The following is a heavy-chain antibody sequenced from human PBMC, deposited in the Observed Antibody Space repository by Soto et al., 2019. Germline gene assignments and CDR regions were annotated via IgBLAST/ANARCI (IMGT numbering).Heavy chain of an antibody. V-gene: IGHV4-59*01. Sequence: SETLSLTCTVSGGSISSYYWNWIRQPPGKGLEWIGYIYYSGSTNYNPSLKSRVTISIDTSKNQFSLKLSSVTAADTAVYYCARLNSNDGSRYCGQGTLVPVSS. J-gene: IGHJ4*02. CDR1: GGSISSYY. D-gene: IGHD1-1*01. CDR2: IYYSGST. CDR3: ARLNSNDGSRY.